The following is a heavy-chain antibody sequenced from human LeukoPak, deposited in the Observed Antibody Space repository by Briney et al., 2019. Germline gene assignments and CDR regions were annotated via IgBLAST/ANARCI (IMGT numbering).Heavy chain of an antibody. J-gene: IGHJ4*02. D-gene: IGHD5-24*01. Sequence: PSETLSLTCTVSGGSISNYYWTWIRQPPGKGLEWIGYIYYSGSTNYNPPLKSRVTISRDTSKNQFSLKLTSVTAADTALYYCARGDGYKWEFYFHYWGQGTLVTVSS. CDR1: GGSISNYY. CDR2: IYYSGST. V-gene: IGHV4-59*01. CDR3: ARGDGYKWEFYFHY.